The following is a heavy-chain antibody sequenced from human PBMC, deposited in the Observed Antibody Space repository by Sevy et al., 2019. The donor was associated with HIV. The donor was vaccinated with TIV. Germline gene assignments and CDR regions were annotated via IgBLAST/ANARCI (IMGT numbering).Heavy chain of an antibody. J-gene: IGHJ4*02. D-gene: IGHD3-3*01. Sequence: GGSLRLSCAASGFTFSSYAMHWVRQAPGKGLEWVAVISYDGSNKYYADSVKGRFTVSRDNSKNTLYLQMNSLRAEDTAVYYCARAEGRTIFGLVISGTLFDYWGQGTLVTVSS. CDR2: ISYDGSNK. V-gene: IGHV3-30-3*01. CDR3: ARAEGRTIFGLVISGTLFDY. CDR1: GFTFSSYA.